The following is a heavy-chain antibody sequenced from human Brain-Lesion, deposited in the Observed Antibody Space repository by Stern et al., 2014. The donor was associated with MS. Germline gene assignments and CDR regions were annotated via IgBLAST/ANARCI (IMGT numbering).Heavy chain of an antibody. Sequence: EVQLVQSGAEMKKPGESLKISCKGSGYRFTNYWIGWGRQMPGKGLEWMGIIYPGDSDTRYSPSFQGQVNISVDRSISTAFLQWSSLKASDTAIYYCARQYCAGGSCYSQAAYWGQGTPVTVSS. CDR3: ARQYCAGGSCYSQAAY. D-gene: IGHD2-15*01. CDR1: GYRFTNYW. J-gene: IGHJ4*02. CDR2: IYPGDSDT. V-gene: IGHV5-51*01.